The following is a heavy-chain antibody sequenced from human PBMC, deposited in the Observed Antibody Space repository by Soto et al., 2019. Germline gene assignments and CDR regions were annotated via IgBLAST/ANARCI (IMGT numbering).Heavy chain of an antibody. D-gene: IGHD6-19*01. CDR3: AGGSYGSGWYCDY. CDR1: GFTFSSYG. Sequence: QVQLVESGGGVVQPGRSLRLSCAASGFTFSSYGMHWVRQAPGKGLEWVAVIWYDGSNKYYADSVKGRFTISRDNSKNTLYLQMNSLRAEDTAVYYCAGGSYGSGWYCDYWGQGTLVTVSS. CDR2: IWYDGSNK. J-gene: IGHJ4*02. V-gene: IGHV3-33*01.